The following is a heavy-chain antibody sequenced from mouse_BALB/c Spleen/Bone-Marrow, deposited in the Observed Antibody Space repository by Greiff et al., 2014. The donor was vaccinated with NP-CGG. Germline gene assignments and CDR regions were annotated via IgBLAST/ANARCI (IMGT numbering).Heavy chain of an antibody. V-gene: IGHV1-5*01. CDR1: GYSFTSYW. D-gene: IGHD2-2*01. J-gene: IGHJ4*01. CDR3: TNGYDYYAMDY. Sequence: VQLQQSGTVLARPGASVKMSCKAPGYSFTSYWMHWVKQRPGQGLEWIGAIYPGNSDTSYNQKFKGKAKLTAVTSASTAYMELSSLTNEDSAVYYCTNGYDYYAMDYWGQGTSVTVSS. CDR2: IYPGNSDT.